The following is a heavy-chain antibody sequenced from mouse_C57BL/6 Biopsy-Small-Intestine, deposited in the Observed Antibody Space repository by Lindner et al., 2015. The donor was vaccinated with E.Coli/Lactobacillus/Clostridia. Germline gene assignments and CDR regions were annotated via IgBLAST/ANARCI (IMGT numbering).Heavy chain of an antibody. J-gene: IGHJ4*01. CDR1: GISITTGNYR. V-gene: IGHV3-5*01. Sequence: EVQLQESGPGLVKPSQTVFLTCTVTGISITTGNYRWSWIPAVPGNKLEWIGYIYYSGTITYNPSLTSRTTITRDTPKNQFFLEMNSLTAEDTATYYCARDSNYYYAMDYWGQGTSVTVSS. CDR2: IYYSGTI. D-gene: IGHD2-5*01. CDR3: ARDSNYYYAMDY.